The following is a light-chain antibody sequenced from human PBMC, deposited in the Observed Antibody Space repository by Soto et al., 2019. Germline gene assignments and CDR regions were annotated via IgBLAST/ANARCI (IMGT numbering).Light chain of an antibody. CDR1: SGDVGDNY. Sequence: QSALTQPPSASGSPGQSVTISCTGTSGDVGDNYVSWYQQHPGKAPKLMIYEVSKRPSGVPDRFSGSKSGNTASLTVSGLQAEDEADYYCSSYAGSNYPYVFGTGTKVTVL. CDR3: SSYAGSNYPYV. V-gene: IGLV2-8*01. J-gene: IGLJ1*01. CDR2: EVS.